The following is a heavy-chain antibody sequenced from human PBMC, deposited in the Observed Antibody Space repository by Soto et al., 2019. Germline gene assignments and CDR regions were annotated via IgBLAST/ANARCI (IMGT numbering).Heavy chain of an antibody. CDR1: GYTFTGYY. V-gene: IGHV1-2*04. Sequence: QVQLGQSGAEVKKPGASVKVSCKASGYTFTGYYMHWVRQAPGQGLEWMGWINPNSGGTNSAQKFQGWVTMTRDTSISTAYMELSRLRSDDTAVYYCARGGSSGWYEVPYWGQGTLVTVSS. CDR2: INPNSGGT. J-gene: IGHJ4*02. D-gene: IGHD6-19*01. CDR3: ARGGSSGWYEVPY.